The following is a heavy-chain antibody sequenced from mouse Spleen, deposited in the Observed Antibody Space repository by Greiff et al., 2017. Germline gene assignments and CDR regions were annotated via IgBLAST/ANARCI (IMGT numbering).Heavy chain of an antibody. Sequence: EVQVVESGGGLVKPGGSLKLSCAASGFTFSDYGMHWVRQAPEKGLEWVAYISSGSSTIYYADTVKGRFPISRDNAKNTLFLQMTSLRSEDTAMYYGAREGVWLRRGGFINFLDHRGQGT. CDR3: AREGVWLRRGGFINFLDH. CDR1: GFTFSDYG. J-gene: IGHJ2*01. CDR2: ISSGSSTI. V-gene: IGHV5-17*01. D-gene: IGHD2-2*01.